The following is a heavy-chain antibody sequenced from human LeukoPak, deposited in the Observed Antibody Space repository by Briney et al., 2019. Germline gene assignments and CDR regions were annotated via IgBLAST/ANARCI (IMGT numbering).Heavy chain of an antibody. CDR2: ISSSSSYI. J-gene: IGHJ5*02. V-gene: IGHV3-21*01. CDR1: GFTFSSYS. Sequence: GGSLRLSCAASGFTFSSYSMNWVRQAPGKGLEWVSSISSSSSYIYYADSVKGRFTISRDNAKNSLYLQMNSLRAEDTAVYYCATDPQGSNSRLNWFDPWGQGTLVTVSS. CDR3: ATDPQGSNSRLNWFDP. D-gene: IGHD4-11*01.